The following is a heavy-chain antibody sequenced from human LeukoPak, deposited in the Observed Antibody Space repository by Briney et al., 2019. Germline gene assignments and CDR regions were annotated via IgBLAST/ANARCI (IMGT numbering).Heavy chain of an antibody. V-gene: IGHV4-61*02. J-gene: IGHJ5*02. CDR3: ARDAGSGSYYNWFDP. Sequence: SETLSLTCTVSGGSISSGSYYWSWIRQPAGKGLEWIGRIYTSGSTNYNPSLKSRVTISVDTSKNQFSLKLSSVTAADTAVYYCARDAGSGSYYNWFDPWGQGTLVTVSS. CDR2: IYTSGST. CDR1: GGSISSGSYY. D-gene: IGHD3-10*01.